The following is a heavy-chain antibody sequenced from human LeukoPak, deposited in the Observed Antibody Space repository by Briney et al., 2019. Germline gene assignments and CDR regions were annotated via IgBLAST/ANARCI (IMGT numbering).Heavy chain of an antibody. Sequence: PGGSLRPSCAASGFTFSKYAMSWVRQAPGKGPEWVSGITNSGRGPSSADSVKGRFTISRDNSKNTLYLQMNSLRVEDTAVYYCAKDGRSSAPHWGQGTLVTVSS. CDR2: ITNSGRGP. D-gene: IGHD6-6*01. J-gene: IGHJ4*02. CDR1: GFTFSKYA. V-gene: IGHV3-23*01. CDR3: AKDGRSSAPH.